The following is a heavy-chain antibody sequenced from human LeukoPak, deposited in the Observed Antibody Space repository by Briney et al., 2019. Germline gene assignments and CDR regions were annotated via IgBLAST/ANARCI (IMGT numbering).Heavy chain of an antibody. CDR3: ARALIVVVTADPPDY. CDR2: INAGNGNT. V-gene: IGHV1-3*01. J-gene: IGHJ4*02. D-gene: IGHD2-21*02. CDR1: GYTFTSYA. Sequence: ASVKVSCTASGYTFTSYAMHWVRQAPGQRLEWMGWINAGNGNTKYSQKFQGRVTITRDTSASTAYMELSSLGSEDTAVYYCARALIVVVTADPPDYWGQGTLVTVSS.